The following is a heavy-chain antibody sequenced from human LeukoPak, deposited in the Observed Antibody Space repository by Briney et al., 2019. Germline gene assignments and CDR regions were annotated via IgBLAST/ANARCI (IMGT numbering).Heavy chain of an antibody. CDR3: AGRYGESHDAFDI. CDR2: ISSSGSTI. V-gene: IGHV3-11*01. Sequence: GGSLRLSCAASGFTFSDYYMSWIRQAPGKGLEWVSYISSSGSTIKYAESVKGRFTISRDNAKNSLYVQMNSLRVEDTAVYYCAGRYGESHDAFDIWGQGTMVTVSS. CDR1: GFTFSDYY. D-gene: IGHD5-24*01. J-gene: IGHJ3*02.